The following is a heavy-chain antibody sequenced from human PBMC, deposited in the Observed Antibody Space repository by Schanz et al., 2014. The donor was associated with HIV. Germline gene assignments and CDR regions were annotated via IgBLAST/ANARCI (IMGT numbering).Heavy chain of an antibody. V-gene: IGHV3-30*18. CDR2: TSYDGTKK. CDR3: AKDRNYYESKYRGKGNYYYYYGMDV. J-gene: IGHJ6*02. CDR1: GSTFSSYW. Sequence: VQLLESGGGLVQPGGSLRLSCAASGSTFSSYWMHWVRQAPGKGLEWVAVTSYDGTKKHYADSVKGRFTISRDNSKNSLSLLIKSLRAEDAAVYYCAKDRNYYESKYRGKGNYYYYYGMDVWGQGTTVTVSS. D-gene: IGHD3-22*01.